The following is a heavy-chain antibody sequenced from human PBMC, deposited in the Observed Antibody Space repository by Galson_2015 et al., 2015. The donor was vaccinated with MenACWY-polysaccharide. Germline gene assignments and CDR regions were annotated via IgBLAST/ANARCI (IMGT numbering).Heavy chain of an antibody. J-gene: IGHJ3*02. D-gene: IGHD3-10*01. CDR1: GFSLSTPGVG. CDR2: IFWNDDE. V-gene: IGHV2-5*01. CDR3: ARCLTALPVRGAFDI. Sequence: PALVKPTQTLTLTCTFSGFSLSTPGVGVGWIRQPPGKALEWLALIFWNDDERYSPSLKSRLTITKDTSKNQVVLTMTNMYPVDTGTYYCARCLTALPVRGAFDIWGQRTKVTVSS.